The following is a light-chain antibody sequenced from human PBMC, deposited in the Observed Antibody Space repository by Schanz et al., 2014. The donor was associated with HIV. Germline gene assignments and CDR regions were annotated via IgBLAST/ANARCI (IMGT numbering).Light chain of an antibody. V-gene: IGLV1-40*01. Sequence: QSVLTQPPSVSGAPGQRVTISCAGSSSNIGAGYDVHWYHHLPGSAPKLLISGNNNRPSGVPDRFSGSKSGTSASLAITGLQAEDEADYYCNSYSHSNTYVFGSGTKLTVL. J-gene: IGLJ1*01. CDR2: GNN. CDR3: NSYSHSNTYV. CDR1: SSNIGAGYD.